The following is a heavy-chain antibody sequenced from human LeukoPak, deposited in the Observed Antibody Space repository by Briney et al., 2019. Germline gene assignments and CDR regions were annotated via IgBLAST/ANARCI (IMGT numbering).Heavy chain of an antibody. CDR2: IYHSGST. V-gene: IGHV4-4*02. J-gene: IGHJ6*02. CDR1: GGSISSSNW. Sequence: TPSGTLSLTCAVSGGSISSSNWWSWVRQPPGKGLEWIGEIYHSGSTNYNPSLKSRVTISVDKSKNQFSLKLSSVTAADTAVYYCAGGYYYDSSGYHIFYGMDVWGQGTTVTVSS. D-gene: IGHD3-22*01. CDR3: AGGYYYDSSGYHIFYGMDV.